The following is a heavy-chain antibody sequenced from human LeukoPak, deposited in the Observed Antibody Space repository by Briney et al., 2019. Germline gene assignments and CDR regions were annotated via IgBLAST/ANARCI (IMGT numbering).Heavy chain of an antibody. CDR2: INPNSGGT. D-gene: IGHD6-13*01. CDR3: ARDIAAAGTFYYYYYMDV. Sequence: GASVKVSCKASGYTFTGYYMHWVRQAPGQGLEWMGWINPNSGGTNYAQKFQGRVTMTRDTSISTAYMELGRLRSDDTAVYYCARDIAAAGTFYYYYYMDVWGKGTTVTVSS. J-gene: IGHJ6*03. CDR1: GYTFTGYY. V-gene: IGHV1-2*02.